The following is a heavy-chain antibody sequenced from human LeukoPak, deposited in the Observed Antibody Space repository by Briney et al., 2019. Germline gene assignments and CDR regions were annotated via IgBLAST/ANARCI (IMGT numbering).Heavy chain of an antibody. CDR3: ARSSPVVPAAIPWFDP. J-gene: IGHJ5*02. Sequence: ASVKVSCKASGYTFTSYAMNWVRQAPGQGLEWMGWINTNTGNPTYAQGFTGRFVFSLDTSVSTAYLQISSLKAEDTAVYYCARSSPVVPAAIPWFDPWGQGTLVTASS. D-gene: IGHD2-2*01. CDR1: GYTFTSYA. V-gene: IGHV7-4-1*02. CDR2: INTNTGNP.